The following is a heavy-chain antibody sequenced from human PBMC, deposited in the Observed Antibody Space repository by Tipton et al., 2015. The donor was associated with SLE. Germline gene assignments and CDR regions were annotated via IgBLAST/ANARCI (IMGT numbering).Heavy chain of an antibody. J-gene: IGHJ4*02. D-gene: IGHD3-3*01. CDR1: GGSISSGGYS. CDR2: IYHSGRT. V-gene: IGHV4-30-2*02. CDR3: ARSDYDFWSGLDY. Sequence: TLSLTCAVSGGSISSGGYSWSWIRQPPGKGLEWIGYIYHSGRTYYNPSLKSRVTISVDTSKNQFSLKLSSVTAADTAVYYCARSDYDFWSGLDYWGQGTLVTVSS.